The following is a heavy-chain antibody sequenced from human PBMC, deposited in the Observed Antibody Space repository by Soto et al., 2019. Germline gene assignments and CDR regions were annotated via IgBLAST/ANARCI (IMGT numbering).Heavy chain of an antibody. Sequence: QVQLVQSGAEVKKPGASVKVSCKASGYTFTSYGISWVRQAPGQGLEWMGWISAYNGNTNYAQKLQGRVTMTTDTSTSTAYMELRSLSSDDTAVYYCARDVYCSGGSCSDYFYGMDVWGQGTTVTVSS. CDR2: ISAYNGNT. CDR3: ARDVYCSGGSCSDYFYGMDV. V-gene: IGHV1-18*01. CDR1: GYTFTSYG. D-gene: IGHD2-15*01. J-gene: IGHJ6*02.